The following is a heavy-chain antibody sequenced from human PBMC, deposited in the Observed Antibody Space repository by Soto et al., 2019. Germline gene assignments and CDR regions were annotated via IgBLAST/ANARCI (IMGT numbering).Heavy chain of an antibody. V-gene: IGHV3-23*01. CDR3: AKSPYCSGGSCYYYYYMDV. J-gene: IGHJ6*03. CDR2: ISGSGGST. D-gene: IGHD2-15*01. CDR1: GFTFSSYA. Sequence: GGSLRLSCAASGFTFSSYAMSWVRQAPGKGLEWVSAISGSGGSTYYADSVKGRFTISRDNSKNTLYLQMNSLRAEDTAVYYCAKSPYCSGGSCYYYYYMDVWGKGTTVTLSS.